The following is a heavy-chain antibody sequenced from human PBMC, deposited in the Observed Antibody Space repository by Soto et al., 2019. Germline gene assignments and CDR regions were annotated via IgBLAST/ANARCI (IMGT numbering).Heavy chain of an antibody. CDR1: GGSSSSGDCY. CDR3: AREGYYGSGSYTNWFDP. V-gene: IGHV4-30-4*01. D-gene: IGHD3-10*01. Sequence: QVQLQESGPGLVKPSQTLSLTCTVSGGSSSSGDCYWSWIRQPPGKGLEWLGYIYDRGSTYYNPSLKSRVTRSVETAKNQFSLKLSSVTAADTAVYYWAREGYYGSGSYTNWFDPGGQGTLVTVSS. CDR2: IYDRGST. J-gene: IGHJ5*02.